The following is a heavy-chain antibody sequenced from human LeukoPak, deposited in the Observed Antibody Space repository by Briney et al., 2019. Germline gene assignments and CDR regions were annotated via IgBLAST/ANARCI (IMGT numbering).Heavy chain of an antibody. CDR1: GGSISSYY. J-gene: IGHJ6*03. CDR3: ARDQSAHYYYYMDV. CDR2: IYTSGST. V-gene: IGHV4-4*07. Sequence: SETLSLTCTASGGSISSYYWSWIRQPAGKGLEWIGRIYTSGSTNYNHSLKSRVTMSVDTSKNQFSLKLSSVTAADTAVYYCARDQSAHYYYYMDVWGKGTTVTVSS.